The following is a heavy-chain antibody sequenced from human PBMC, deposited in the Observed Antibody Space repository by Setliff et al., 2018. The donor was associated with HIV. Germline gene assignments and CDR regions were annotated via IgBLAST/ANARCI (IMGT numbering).Heavy chain of an antibody. CDR2: IYYSGRTAHSGST. CDR1: GDSITSGGYS. J-gene: IGHJ5*02. Sequence: KTSETLSLTCTVSGDSITSGGYSWTWIRQPPGMALAWVGYIYYSGRTAHSGSTYYNPSVASRITISGDTSKNQFSLKLTSVTAADTAIYYCARENGWLFGWFDPWGQGTPVTVSS. V-gene: IGHV4-30-4*08. CDR3: ARENGWLFGWFDP. D-gene: IGHD3-22*01.